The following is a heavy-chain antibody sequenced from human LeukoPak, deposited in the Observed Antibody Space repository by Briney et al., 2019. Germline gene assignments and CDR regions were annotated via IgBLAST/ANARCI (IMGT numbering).Heavy chain of an antibody. V-gene: IGHV1-2*06. D-gene: IGHD2-15*01. CDR3: ARGYCSGGSCYLVENWFDF. J-gene: IGHJ5*01. CDR2: INPKSGDT. CDR1: GYTFSDYY. Sequence: ASVKVSCKASGYTFSDYYMYWLRQAPGEGLEWMGRINPKSGDTNYAQNFQGRVTMTRDTSMNTAYMELSRLRSDDTAVYFCARGYCSGGSCYLVENWFDFWGQGTLVTFSS.